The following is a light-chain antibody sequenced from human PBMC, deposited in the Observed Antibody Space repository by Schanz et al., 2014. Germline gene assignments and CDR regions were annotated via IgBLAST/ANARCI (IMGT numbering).Light chain of an antibody. CDR1: QIIGNW. V-gene: IGKV1-5*03. Sequence: DIQMTQSPSTLSSSFFELFRIHCLSSQIIGNWLSWYQQKPGKVPKVLIYKASTLQSGVPSRFSGSGSGTEFTLTIRSLQPDDFATYYCQQYSSYVTFGPGTKVNLK. CDR3: QQYSSYVT. CDR2: KAS. J-gene: IGKJ3*01.